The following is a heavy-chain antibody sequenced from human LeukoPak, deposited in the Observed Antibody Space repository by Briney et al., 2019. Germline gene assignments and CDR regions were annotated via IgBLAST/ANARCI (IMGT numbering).Heavy chain of an antibody. CDR1: GFLFKNYP. CDR3: ARDHQLERSGWYMGNFDY. J-gene: IGHJ4*02. CDR2: ISFDGSNE. D-gene: IGHD6-19*01. Sequence: GRSLRLSCAASGFLFKNYPMHWVRQAPGKGLEWVAVISFDGSNENYSDSVRGRFTISRDNSKNTLYLHMSSLRSEDTAVYYCARDHQLERSGWYMGNFDYWGQGTLVTVSS. V-gene: IGHV3-30-3*01.